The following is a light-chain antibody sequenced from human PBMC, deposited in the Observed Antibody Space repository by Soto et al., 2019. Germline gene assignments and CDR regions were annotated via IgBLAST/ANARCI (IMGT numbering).Light chain of an antibody. CDR3: QQYGTSFT. Sequence: IVLTQSPGTLSLSPGERATLSCRASQSVSSNYLAWYQQKPGQAPRRLIYGASTRATGIPDRFSGSWSGTDFAITISMLEPEVFAVDYGQQYGTSFTFGGGTKVEIK. J-gene: IGKJ4*01. V-gene: IGKV3-20*01. CDR1: QSVSSNY. CDR2: GAS.